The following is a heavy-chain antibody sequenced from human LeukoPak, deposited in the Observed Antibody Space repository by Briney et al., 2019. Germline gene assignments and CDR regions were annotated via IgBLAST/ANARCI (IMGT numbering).Heavy chain of an antibody. Sequence: PSETLSLTCTVSGGSISSSSYYWGWIRQPPGKGLEWIGSIYYSGSTYYNPSLKSRVTISVDTSKNQFSLKLSSVTAADTAVYYCARHDLDYGGKGEGWYYYYMDVWGKGTTVTVYS. V-gene: IGHV4-39*01. J-gene: IGHJ6*03. CDR2: IYYSGST. CDR1: GGSISSSSYY. CDR3: ARHDLDYGGKGEGWYYYYMDV. D-gene: IGHD4-23*01.